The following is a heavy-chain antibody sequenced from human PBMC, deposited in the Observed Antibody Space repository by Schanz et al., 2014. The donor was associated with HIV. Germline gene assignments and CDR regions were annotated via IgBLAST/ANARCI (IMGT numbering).Heavy chain of an antibody. CDR3: ANSGYCTSGICYTRGNGMDV. D-gene: IGHD2-8*01. CDR2: IKEDGSEI. CDR1: GFTFSRHW. V-gene: IGHV3-7*01. J-gene: IGHJ6*02. Sequence: EVHLVESGGGLVQPGGSLRLSCAASGFTFSRHWMTWGRQVPGKGLEWVANIKEDGSEINYVDSVKGRFTISRDNAKNSLSLQMNSLRDEDTAVYYCANSGYCTSGICYTRGNGMDVWGQGTTVTVSS.